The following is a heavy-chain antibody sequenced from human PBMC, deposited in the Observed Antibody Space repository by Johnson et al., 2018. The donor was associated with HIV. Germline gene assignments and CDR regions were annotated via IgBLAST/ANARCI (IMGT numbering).Heavy chain of an antibody. D-gene: IGHD3-10*01. J-gene: IGHJ3*02. CDR1: GYTFSSYA. Sequence: QEQLVESGGGVVQPGRSLRLSCAASGYTFSSYAMHWVRQAPGKGLEWVAVISYDGSNKYYADSVKGRFTISRDNSKNTLYLQMNSLRAEDTAVYYCATELLRTEHDVFDIWGQGTMGTVSS. CDR3: ATELLRTEHDVFDI. CDR2: ISYDGSNK. V-gene: IGHV3-30*04.